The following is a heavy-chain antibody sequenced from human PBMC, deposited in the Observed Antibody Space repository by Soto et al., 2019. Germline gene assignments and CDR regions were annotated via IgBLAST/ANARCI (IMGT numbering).Heavy chain of an antibody. CDR2: ILSDGSNK. J-gene: IGHJ3*02. V-gene: IGHV3-30*18. CDR1: GFTFSTYG. D-gene: IGHD3-10*01. Sequence: GGSLRLSCAASGFTFSTYGMHWVRQAPGKGLEWVAFILSDGSNKYYADSVKGRFTISRDNSDNTLYLQMNSLRAEDTAVYYCAKVTRKDYHGAFDIWGQGTMVTVSS. CDR3: AKVTRKDYHGAFDI.